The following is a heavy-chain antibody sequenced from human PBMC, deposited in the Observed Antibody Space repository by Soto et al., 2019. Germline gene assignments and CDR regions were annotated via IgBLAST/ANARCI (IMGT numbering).Heavy chain of an antibody. V-gene: IGHV5-51*01. CDR3: AAGTVRDYYYGMDV. D-gene: IGHD2-21*02. CDR2: IYPGDSDT. J-gene: IGHJ6*02. CDR1: GYSLTSYW. Sequence: PXDSLTISRNGSGYSLTSYWHCLVRQMPGKGLEWMGIIYPGDSDTRYSPSFQGQVTISADKSISTAYLQWSSLKASDTAMYYCAAGTVRDYYYGMDVWGQGTTVTVSS.